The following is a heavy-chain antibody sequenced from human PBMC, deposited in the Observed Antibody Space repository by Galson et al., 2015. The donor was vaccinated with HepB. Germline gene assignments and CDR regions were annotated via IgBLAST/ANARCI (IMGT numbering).Heavy chain of an antibody. CDR3: ARDPRTITMVRGVIRGYFDY. CDR1: GFTFSSYA. Sequence: SLRLSCAASGFTFSSYAMHWVRQAPGKGLEWVAVISYDGSNKYYADSVKGRFTISRDNSKNTLYLQMNSLRAEDTAVYYCARDPRTITMVRGVIRGYFDYWGQGTLVTVSS. CDR2: ISYDGSNK. D-gene: IGHD3-10*01. V-gene: IGHV3-30*04. J-gene: IGHJ4*02.